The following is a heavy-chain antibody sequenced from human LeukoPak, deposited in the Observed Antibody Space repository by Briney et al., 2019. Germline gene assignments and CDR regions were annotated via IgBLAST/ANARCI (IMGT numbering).Heavy chain of an antibody. CDR2: ISYTGSNE. CDR3: AKGHYDSSGYYFDY. Sequence: GGSLRLSCAASGFTFSNYGMHWVRQAPGKGLEWVAVISYTGSNEYYPDSVKGRFTLSRDNSKNTLYLQMNSLRAEDTAVYYCAKGHYDSSGYYFDYWGQGTLVTVSS. CDR1: GFTFSNYG. V-gene: IGHV3-30*18. J-gene: IGHJ4*02. D-gene: IGHD3-22*01.